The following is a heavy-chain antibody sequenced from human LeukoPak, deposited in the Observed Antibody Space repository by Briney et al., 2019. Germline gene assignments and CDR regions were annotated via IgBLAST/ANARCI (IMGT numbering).Heavy chain of an antibody. CDR2: ISYDGSNK. J-gene: IGHJ4*02. Sequence: PGGSLRLSCAASGFTFSSYAMHWVRQAPAKGLEWVSVISYDGSNKYYADSVKGRFTISRDNSKNTLYLQMNSLRAEDTAVYYCAGARSRYSSSPPLNYWGQGTLVTVSS. CDR3: AGARSRYSSSPPLNY. D-gene: IGHD6-6*01. CDR1: GFTFSSYA. V-gene: IGHV3-30*01.